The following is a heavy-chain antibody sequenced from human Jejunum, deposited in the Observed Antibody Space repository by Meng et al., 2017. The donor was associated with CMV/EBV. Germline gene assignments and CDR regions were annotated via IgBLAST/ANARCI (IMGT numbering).Heavy chain of an antibody. CDR1: GLTFSRYD. D-gene: IGHD1-1*01. Sequence: CAASGLTFSRYDRHWVSQATGKGLEWVSTIGVAGDTYYVGSVKGRFTISRETTKNSLYLQMNSLRAGDTAVYYCSRVHHYYFGMDVWGQGTTVTVSS. J-gene: IGHJ6*02. CDR2: IGVAGDT. CDR3: SRVHHYYFGMDV. V-gene: IGHV3-13*01.